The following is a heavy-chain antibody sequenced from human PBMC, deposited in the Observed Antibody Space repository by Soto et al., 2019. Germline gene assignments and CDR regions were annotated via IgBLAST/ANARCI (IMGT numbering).Heavy chain of an antibody. CDR3: ARQTRAFYYYYGMDV. V-gene: IGHV4-34*01. CDR1: GGSFSGYY. J-gene: IGHJ6*02. CDR2: INRSGST. Sequence: SDTLSLTCAVYGGSFSGYYWSWIRQPPGKGLEWIGEINRSGSTNYNPSLKSRVTISVDKSKNQFSLKLSSVTAADTAVYYCARQTRAFYYYYGMDVWGQGTTVT.